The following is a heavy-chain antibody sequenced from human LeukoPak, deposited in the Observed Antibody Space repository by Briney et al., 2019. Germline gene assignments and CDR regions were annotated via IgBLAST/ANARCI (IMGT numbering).Heavy chain of an antibody. CDR3: ARGVVDYSTRSGYLSH. CDR1: SGSFNDYC. CDR2: IYSGGSA. J-gene: IGHJ4*02. Sequence: SETLSLTCAVYSGSFNDYCWIWLRQPPRRGLEWIGEIYSGGSAIYDPSLKGRLAISVDPSKSQFSLKLSSLTAADTAVYFCARGVVDYSTRSGYLSHWGQGTLVTVSS. D-gene: IGHD3-22*01. V-gene: IGHV4-34*01.